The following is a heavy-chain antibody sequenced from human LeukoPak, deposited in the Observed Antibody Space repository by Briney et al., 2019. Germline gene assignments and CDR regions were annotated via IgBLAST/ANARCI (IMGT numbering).Heavy chain of an antibody. J-gene: IGHJ4*02. CDR1: GGSISSYY. CDR2: IYYSGST. V-gene: IGHV4-59*01. D-gene: IGHD3-10*01. CDR3: ARGLTMVRGVD. Sequence: SETLSLTCTVSGGSISSYYWSWIRQPPGKGLEWIGYIYYSGSTNYNPSLKSRVTISVDTSKNQFSLKLSSVTAADTAVYYCARGLTMVRGVDWGQGTLVTVSS.